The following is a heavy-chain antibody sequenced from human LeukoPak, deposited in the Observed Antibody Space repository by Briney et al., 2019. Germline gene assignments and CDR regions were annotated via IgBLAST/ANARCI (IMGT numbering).Heavy chain of an antibody. Sequence: SETLSLTCAVYGGSFSGYYWSWIRQPPGKGLEWIGEINHSGSTNYNPSLKSRVTISVDTSKNQFSLKLSSVTAADTAVYYCARVAVAGSSRLDYWGQGTLVTVFS. V-gene: IGHV4-34*01. CDR1: GGSFSGYY. J-gene: IGHJ4*02. CDR2: INHSGST. D-gene: IGHD6-19*01. CDR3: ARVAVAGSSRLDY.